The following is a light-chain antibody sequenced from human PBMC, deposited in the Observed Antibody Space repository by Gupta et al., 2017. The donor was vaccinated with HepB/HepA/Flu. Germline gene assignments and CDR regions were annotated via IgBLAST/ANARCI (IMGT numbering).Light chain of an antibody. J-gene: IGLJ3*02. CDR2: DVS. Sequence: QSALTQPASVSGSPGQSITISCTGTSSDVGGYNYVPWYQQHPGKAPKLMIYDVSNRPSGVSNRFSGSKSGSTASLTISGLQAEDEADYYCSSYTSSSTRVFGGGTKLTVL. V-gene: IGLV2-14*01. CDR1: SSDVGGYNY. CDR3: SSYTSSSTRV.